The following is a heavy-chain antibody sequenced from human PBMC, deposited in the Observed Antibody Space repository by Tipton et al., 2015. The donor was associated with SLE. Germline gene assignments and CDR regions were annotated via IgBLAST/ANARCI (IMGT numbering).Heavy chain of an antibody. D-gene: IGHD1-26*01. Sequence: SLRLSCAASGFTFNNYGMHWVRQAPGKRLEWVAFTWNDGNTKYYTDSVKGRFTVYRDNSKNTLDLQMNSLRGEDTGVYYCARGPREQQTSFYMDVWGTGTTVIVSS. CDR3: ARGPREQQTSFYMDV. CDR2: TWNDGNTK. V-gene: IGHV3-33*01. CDR1: GFTFNNYG. J-gene: IGHJ6*03.